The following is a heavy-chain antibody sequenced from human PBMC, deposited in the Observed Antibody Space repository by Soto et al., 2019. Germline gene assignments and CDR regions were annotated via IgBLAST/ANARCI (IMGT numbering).Heavy chain of an antibody. CDR1: GFTFSSYA. D-gene: IGHD6-19*01. CDR3: AKAQLLQYSRGLFDY. V-gene: IGHV3-23*01. Sequence: GGSLRLSCAASGFTFSSYAMSWVRQAPGKGLEWVSAISGSGGSTYYADSVKGRFTISRDNSKNTLYLQMNSLRAEDTAVYYCAKAQLLQYSRGLFDYWGQGTLVTISS. CDR2: ISGSGGST. J-gene: IGHJ4*02.